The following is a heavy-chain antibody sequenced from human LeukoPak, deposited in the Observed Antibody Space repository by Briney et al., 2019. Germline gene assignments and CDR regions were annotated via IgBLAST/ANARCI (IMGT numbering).Heavy chain of an antibody. D-gene: IGHD3-10*01. CDR3: ARDFYASGSLDY. J-gene: IGHJ4*02. V-gene: IGHV3-7*01. CDR2: IKQDGSDK. CDR1: GFTFSSYW. Sequence: GGSLRLSRAASGFTFSSYWMNWVRQAPGKGLEWVANIKQDGSDKYYVDSVRGRFTISRDNTKNSLYLQMNSLRAEDTAVYYCARDFYASGSLDYWGQGTLVTVSS.